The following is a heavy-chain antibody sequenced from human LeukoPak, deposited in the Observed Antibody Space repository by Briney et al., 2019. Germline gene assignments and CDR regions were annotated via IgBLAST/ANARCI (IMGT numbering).Heavy chain of an antibody. D-gene: IGHD3-22*01. CDR2: INPSGGST. V-gene: IGHV1-46*01. CDR3: ARRTYYYYDSSGYYPRFDP. Sequence: ASVKVSCEASGYTFTSYYMHWVRQAPGQGLEWMGIINPSGGSTSYAQKFQGRVTMTRDTSTSTVYMELSSLRSEDTAVYYCARRTYYYYDSSGYYPRFDPWGQGTLVTVSS. CDR1: GYTFTSYY. J-gene: IGHJ5*02.